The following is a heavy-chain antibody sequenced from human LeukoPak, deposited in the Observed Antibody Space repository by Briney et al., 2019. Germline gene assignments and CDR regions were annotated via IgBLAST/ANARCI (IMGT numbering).Heavy chain of an antibody. CDR2: IRGNGATT. J-gene: IGHJ4*02. Sequence: GGSLRLSCAASGITFSSHAMTWVRQAPGKGLEWVAAIRGNGATTDYADSVKGRFTISRDNSRSTLYLQMNSLRAEDTAVYYCAKAYHDSGCLIDYWGQGTLVTVSS. V-gene: IGHV3-23*01. D-gene: IGHD6-19*01. CDR1: GITFSSHA. CDR3: AKAYHDSGCLIDY.